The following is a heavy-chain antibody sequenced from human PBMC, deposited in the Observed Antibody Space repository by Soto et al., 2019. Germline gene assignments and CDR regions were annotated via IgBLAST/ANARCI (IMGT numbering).Heavy chain of an antibody. CDR3: AKDDSSGPYSFDY. V-gene: IGHV3-23*01. D-gene: IGHD6-19*01. J-gene: IGHJ4*02. CDR1: GFSLSDYW. CDR2: ISGSGGST. Sequence: GGSLRLSCAASGFSLSDYWMHWVRQVPGKGLEWVSAISGSGGSTYYADSVKGRFTISRDNSKNTLYLQMNSLRAEDTAVYYCAKDDSSGPYSFDYWGQGTLVTVSS.